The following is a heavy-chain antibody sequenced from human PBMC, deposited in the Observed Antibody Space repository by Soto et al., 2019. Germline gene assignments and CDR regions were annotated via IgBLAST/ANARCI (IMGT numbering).Heavy chain of an antibody. Sequence: GGSLRLSCAASGFTFNTYSMNWVRQAAGKGLEWVSSISSSSSYIYYTDSVKGRFTISRDNAKNSLYLQMNSLRAEDTAVYYCASLSRFALDYWGQGTLVTVSS. CDR3: ASLSRFALDY. J-gene: IGHJ4*02. CDR1: GFTFNTYS. CDR2: ISSSSSYI. V-gene: IGHV3-21*01. D-gene: IGHD3-10*01.